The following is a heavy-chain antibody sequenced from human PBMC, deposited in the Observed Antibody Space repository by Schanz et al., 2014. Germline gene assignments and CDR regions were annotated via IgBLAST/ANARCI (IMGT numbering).Heavy chain of an antibody. J-gene: IGHJ3*02. V-gene: IGHV3-23*04. Sequence: EVQLVESGGGLIQPGGSLRLSCAASGFTFSSYAMSWVRQAPGKGLEWVSAMNESHSTIYYADSVRGRFTISRDNAENTLYLQMNSLRAEDTAVYYCAKGRFGELSAFDIWGQGTMVTVSS. D-gene: IGHD3-10*01. CDR1: GFTFSSYA. CDR3: AKGRFGELSAFDI. CDR2: MNESHSTI.